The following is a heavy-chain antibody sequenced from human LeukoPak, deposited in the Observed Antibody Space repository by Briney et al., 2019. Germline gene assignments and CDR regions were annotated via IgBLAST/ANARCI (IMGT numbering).Heavy chain of an antibody. D-gene: IGHD3-22*01. CDR2: INHSGST. CDR3: ARRFHYYDSSGYDY. J-gene: IGHJ4*02. Sequence: SETLSLTCAVYGGSFSGYYWSWIRQPPGKGLEWIGEINHSGSTNYNPSLKSRVTISVDTSKNQFSLKLSSVTAADTAVYYCARRFHYYDSSGYDYWGQETLVTVSS. V-gene: IGHV4-34*01. CDR1: GGSFSGYY.